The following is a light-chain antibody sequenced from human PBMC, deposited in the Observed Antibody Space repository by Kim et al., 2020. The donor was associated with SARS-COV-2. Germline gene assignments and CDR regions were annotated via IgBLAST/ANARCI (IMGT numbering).Light chain of an antibody. Sequence: RATLNWKTSRSILCNSNNRKYLAWYKQKPGRPPKVLSYWASTRKSGVPDSFSGSGSGTDFTLTISSLQAEDVEVYYSHQYYSSPPSFGQGTKLGI. CDR2: WAS. J-gene: IGKJ2*03. CDR3: HQYYSSPPS. CDR1: RSILCNSNNRKY. V-gene: IGKV4-1*01.